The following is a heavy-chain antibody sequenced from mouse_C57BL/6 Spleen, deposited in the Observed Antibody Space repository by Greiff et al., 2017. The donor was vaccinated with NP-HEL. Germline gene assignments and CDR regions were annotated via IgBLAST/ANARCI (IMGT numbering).Heavy chain of an antibody. V-gene: IGHV3-6*01. CDR1: GYSITSGYY. D-gene: IGHD2-4*01. CDR3: ARGGPYDYDGWFAY. Sequence: EVQLVESGPGLVKPSQSLSLTCSVTGYSITSGYYWNWIRQFPGNKLEWMGYISYDGSNNYNPSLKNRISITRDTSKNQFFLKLNSVTTEDTATYYCARGGPYDYDGWFAYWGQGTLVTVSA. J-gene: IGHJ3*01. CDR2: ISYDGSN.